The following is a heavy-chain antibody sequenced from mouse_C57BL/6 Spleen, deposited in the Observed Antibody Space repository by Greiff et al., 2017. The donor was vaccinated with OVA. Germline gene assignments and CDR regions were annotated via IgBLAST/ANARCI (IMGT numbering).Heavy chain of an antibody. CDR2: IRSKSNNYAT. V-gene: IGHV10-1*01. Sequence: EVKLMESGGGLVQPKGSLKLSCAASGFSFNTYAMNWVRQAPGKGLEWVARIRSKSNNYATYYADSVKDRFTISRDDSESMLYLQMNNLKTEDTAMYYCVSSDYSNYPWYFDVWGTGTTVTVSS. D-gene: IGHD2-5*01. CDR1: GFSFNTYA. J-gene: IGHJ1*03. CDR3: VSSDYSNYPWYFDV.